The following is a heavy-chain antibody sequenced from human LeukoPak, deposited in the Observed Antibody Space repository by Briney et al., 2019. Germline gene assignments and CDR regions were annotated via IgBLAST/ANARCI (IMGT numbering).Heavy chain of an antibody. CDR3: AREVRFGELDP. V-gene: IGHV4-59*01. CDR1: GGSISSYY. D-gene: IGHD3-10*01. Sequence: SETLSLICTVSGGSISSYYWSWIRQPPGKGLEWIGYIYYSGSTNYNPSLKSRVTISVDTSKNQFSLKLSSVTAADTAVYYCAREVRFGELDPWGQGTLATVPS. CDR2: IYYSGST. J-gene: IGHJ5*02.